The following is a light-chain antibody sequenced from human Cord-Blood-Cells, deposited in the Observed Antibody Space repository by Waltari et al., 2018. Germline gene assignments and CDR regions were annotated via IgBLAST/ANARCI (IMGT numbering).Light chain of an antibody. J-gene: IGLJ3*02. V-gene: IGLV2-14*01. Sequence: QSDLTQPASVSGSPGQSITIACTGTSSDVGAYNYVPWYQQHPCKASKPMLYDVSKRPSRFYNRFSCSKSGNTSSLTISGLQAEDEADYYCSSYTSSSTWVFGGGAKLTVL. CDR2: DVS. CDR3: SSYTSSSTWV. CDR1: SSDVGAYNY.